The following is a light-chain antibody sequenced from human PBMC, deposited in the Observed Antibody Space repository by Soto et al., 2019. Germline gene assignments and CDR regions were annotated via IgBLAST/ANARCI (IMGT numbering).Light chain of an antibody. CDR3: QQRSNWPPWT. CDR1: QSVSSN. V-gene: IGKV3-11*01. J-gene: IGKJ2*02. Sequence: EIVLTQSPATLSLSPGERATLSCRASQSVSSNLAWYQQKPGQAPRLLIYDASTRATGIPARFSGSGSGTDLTLTISSLEPEDFAVYYCQQRSNWPPWTFGQGTKLEIK. CDR2: DAS.